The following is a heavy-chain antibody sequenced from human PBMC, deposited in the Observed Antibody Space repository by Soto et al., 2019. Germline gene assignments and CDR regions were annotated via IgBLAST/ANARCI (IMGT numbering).Heavy chain of an antibody. CDR2: IKEDGSED. Sequence: EVQLVESGGDLVQPGGSLRLSCAASGFSFSKNWTSWVRQAPGKGLEWVATIKEDGSEDYYVDSVKGRFTMSRDNAKNALTPQMNSPRAENTAVYYCARAASWGQGALVSVSS. V-gene: IGHV3-7*04. CDR3: ARAAS. J-gene: IGHJ5*02. CDR1: GFSFSKNW.